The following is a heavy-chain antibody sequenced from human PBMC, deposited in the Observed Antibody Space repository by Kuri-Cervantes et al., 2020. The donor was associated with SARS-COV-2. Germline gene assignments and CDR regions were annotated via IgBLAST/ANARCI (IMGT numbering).Heavy chain of an antibody. V-gene: IGHV1-3*01. Sequence: ASVKVSCKASGYTFTSYAMHWVRQASGQRLEWMGWINAGNGNTKYSQKFQGRVTITRDTSASTAYMELSSLRSEDTAVYYCARDHYWFGRLKPYYFDYWGQGTLVTVSS. CDR2: INAGNGNT. CDR3: ARDHYWFGRLKPYYFDY. J-gene: IGHJ4*02. CDR1: GYTFTSYA. D-gene: IGHD3-10*01.